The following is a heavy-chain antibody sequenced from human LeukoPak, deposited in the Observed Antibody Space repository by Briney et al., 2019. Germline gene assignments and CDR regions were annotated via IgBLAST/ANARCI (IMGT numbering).Heavy chain of an antibody. CDR3: AKDLLRIYWRTFDS. Sequence: GGSLRLSCAASGFTFSSHAVTWVRQAPGKGLEWVSSFNDTGSSTYYADSVKGRFTISRDNSKNTLYLQMTNLRAEDTAVYFCAKDLLRIYWRTFDSWGQGALVIVSS. J-gene: IGHJ4*02. CDR2: FNDTGSST. CDR1: GFTFSSHA. D-gene: IGHD3-10*01. V-gene: IGHV3-23*01.